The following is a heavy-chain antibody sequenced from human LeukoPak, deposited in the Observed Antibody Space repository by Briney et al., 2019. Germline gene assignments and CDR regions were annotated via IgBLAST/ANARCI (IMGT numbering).Heavy chain of an antibody. CDR3: ARDRFSGIWTFENRPDAFDI. CDR1: GYSFTSYW. V-gene: IGHV5-51*01. Sequence: GESLKISCKGSGYSFTSYWIGWVRQMPGKGLEWMGIIYPGDSDPRYSPSFQGHVTMSVDKSISTAYLQWSSLKASDTAMYYCARDRFSGIWTFENRPDAFDIWGQGTMVTVSS. D-gene: IGHD3-3*01. J-gene: IGHJ3*02. CDR2: IYPGDSDP.